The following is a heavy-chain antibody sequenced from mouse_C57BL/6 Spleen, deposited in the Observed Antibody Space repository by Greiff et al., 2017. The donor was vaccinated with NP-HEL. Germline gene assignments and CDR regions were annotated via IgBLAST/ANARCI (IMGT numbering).Heavy chain of an antibody. CDR3: ARWGDGYYDY. CDR1: GYAFSSSW. CDR2: IYPGDGDT. J-gene: IGHJ2*01. Sequence: QVQLKQSGPELVKPGASVKISCKASGYAFSSSWMNWVKQRPGKGLELIGRIYPGDGDTNYNGKFKGKATLTADKSSSTAYMQLSSLTSEDSAVYFCARWGDGYYDYWGQGTTLTVSS. D-gene: IGHD2-3*01. V-gene: IGHV1-82*01.